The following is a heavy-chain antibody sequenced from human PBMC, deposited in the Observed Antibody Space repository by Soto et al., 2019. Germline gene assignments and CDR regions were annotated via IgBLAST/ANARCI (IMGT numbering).Heavy chain of an antibody. V-gene: IGHV1-18*04. Sequence: QVQLVQSGAEVKKPGASVKVSCKSSGYTFTSYGISWVRQAPGQGLEWMGWISAYNGNTNYAQKLQGRVTMTTDTCTITAYMELSILRADDTAVYYCARDTYYYDSSGYVPFDYWGKGTLVTVSS. J-gene: IGHJ4*02. CDR1: GYTFTSYG. D-gene: IGHD3-22*01. CDR2: ISAYNGNT. CDR3: ARDTYYYDSSGYVPFDY.